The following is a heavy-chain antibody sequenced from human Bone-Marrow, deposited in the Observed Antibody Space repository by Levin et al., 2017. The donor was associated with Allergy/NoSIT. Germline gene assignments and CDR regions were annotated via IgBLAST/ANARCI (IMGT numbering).Heavy chain of an antibody. V-gene: IGHV4-31*03. J-gene: IGHJ3*02. CDR3: ARVNSGGAHIVVVTAIQSLAFDI. D-gene: IGHD2-21*02. Sequence: PSETLSLTCTVSGGSISSGGYYWSWIRQHPGKGLEWIGYIYYSGSTYYNPSLKSRVTISVDTSKNQFSLKLSSVTAADTAVYYCARVNSGGAHIVVVTAIQSLAFDIWGQGTMVTVSS. CDR1: GGSISSGGYY. CDR2: IYYSGST.